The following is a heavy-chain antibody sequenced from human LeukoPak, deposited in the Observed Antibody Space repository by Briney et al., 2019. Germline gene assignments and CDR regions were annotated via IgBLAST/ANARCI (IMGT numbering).Heavy chain of an antibody. J-gene: IGHJ2*01. CDR2: ISGSGATT. D-gene: IGHD3-3*02. CDR1: GFTFSNFA. Sequence: GGSLRLSCAASGFTFSNFAMSWVRQAPGKGLEWVSCISGSGATTYYADSVEGRFIVSRDSSKNTLSLQMNDLRAEDTAVYYCARVGDHFHWYLDLWGRGTTVTVSS. V-gene: IGHV3-23*01. CDR3: ARVGDHFHWYLDL.